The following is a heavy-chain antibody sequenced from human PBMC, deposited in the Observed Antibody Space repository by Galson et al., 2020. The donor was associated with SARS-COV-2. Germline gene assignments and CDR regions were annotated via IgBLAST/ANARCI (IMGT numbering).Heavy chain of an antibody. CDR1: GGSISSSSYY. CDR3: ARSPRAYYYVSSGYLYFDY. Sequence: SETLSLTCTVSGGSISSSSYYWGWIRQPPGKGLEWIGSIYYSGSTYYNPSLKSRVTISVDTSKNQFSLKLSSVTAADTAVYYCARSPRAYYYVSSGYLYFDYWGQGTLVTVSS. D-gene: IGHD3-22*01. V-gene: IGHV4-39*01. CDR2: IYYSGST. J-gene: IGHJ4*02.